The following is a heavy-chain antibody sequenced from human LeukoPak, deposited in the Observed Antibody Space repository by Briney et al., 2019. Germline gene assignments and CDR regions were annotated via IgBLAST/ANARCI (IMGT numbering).Heavy chain of an antibody. J-gene: IGHJ4*02. Sequence: GESLKISCHGSGYSFISHWIGWVRQMPGKGLEWIGIIYPGDSEIRLTPSFQGQVTLSVDNSINTAYLQWSSLKASDAAVFYCARTVKETFFFEHWGQGTPVSVSS. CDR2: IYPGDSEI. V-gene: IGHV5-51*01. CDR3: ARTVKETFFFEH. D-gene: IGHD2/OR15-2a*01. CDR1: GYSFISHW.